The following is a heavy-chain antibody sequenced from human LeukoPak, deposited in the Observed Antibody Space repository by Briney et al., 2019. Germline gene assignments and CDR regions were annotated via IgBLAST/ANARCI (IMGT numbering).Heavy chain of an antibody. CDR3: ARGLKDGSGSYGFDY. CDR2: ISAYNGNT. CDR1: GYTFTSHG. Sequence: ASVKVSCKASGYTFTSHGISWVRQAPGQGLEWMGWISAYNGNTNYAQKLQGRVTMTTDTSTSTAYMELRSLRSDDTAVYYCARGLKDGSGSYGFDYWGQGTLVTVSS. V-gene: IGHV1-18*01. J-gene: IGHJ4*02. D-gene: IGHD3-10*01.